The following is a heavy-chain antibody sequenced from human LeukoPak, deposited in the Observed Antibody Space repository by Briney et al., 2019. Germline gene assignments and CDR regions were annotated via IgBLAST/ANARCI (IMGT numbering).Heavy chain of an antibody. CDR3: ARDRGDY. CDR1: XXXXXXHX. Sequence: GGXXXXXXXXXXXXXXXHXXNWVXQAPGKGLEWVANIKQGGSEIYYVDSVKGRFTISRDDAKNSLYLQMNSLRDEDTAVYYCARDRGDYWGQGTLVTVSS. J-gene: IGHJ4*02. CDR2: IKQGGSEI. V-gene: IGHV3-7*01.